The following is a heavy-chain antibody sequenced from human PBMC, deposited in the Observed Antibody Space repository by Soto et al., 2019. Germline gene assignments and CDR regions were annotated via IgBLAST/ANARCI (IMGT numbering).Heavy chain of an antibody. Sequence: SGPTLVNPTQTLTLTCTFSGFSLSTSGMRVSWIRQPPGKALEWLARIDWDDDKFYSTSLKTRLTISKDTSKNQVVLTMTNMDPVDTATYYCARSRGAAAGYYYYYGMDVWGQGTTVTVSS. CDR3: ARSRGAAAGYYYYYGMDV. J-gene: IGHJ6*02. CDR2: IDWDDDK. V-gene: IGHV2-70*04. D-gene: IGHD6-13*01. CDR1: GFSLSTSGMR.